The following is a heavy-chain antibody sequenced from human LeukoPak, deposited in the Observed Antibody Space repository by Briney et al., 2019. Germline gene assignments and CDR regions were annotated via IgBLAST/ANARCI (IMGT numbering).Heavy chain of an antibody. CDR3: ARDSMVRGVTLYYFDY. Sequence: GGSLRLSCAASGFTFSSYEMNWVRQAPGKGREWVSYISSSGSTIYYADSVKGRFTISRDNAKNSLYLQVNSLRAEDTAVYYCARDSMVRGVTLYYFDYWGQGTLVTVSS. CDR2: ISSSGSTI. V-gene: IGHV3-48*03. CDR1: GFTFSSYE. D-gene: IGHD3-10*01. J-gene: IGHJ4*02.